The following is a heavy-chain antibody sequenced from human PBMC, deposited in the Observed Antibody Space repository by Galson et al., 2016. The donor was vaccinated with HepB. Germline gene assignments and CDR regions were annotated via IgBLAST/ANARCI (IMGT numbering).Heavy chain of an antibody. V-gene: IGHV3-23*01. CDR1: GFTFSSYA. D-gene: IGHD3-10*01. Sequence: SLRLSCAASGFTFSSYAMNWVRQAPGKGLEWVSSISGSGVTTNYADSVKGRFTTSRENSKNTLFLQMNNLRAEDTAVYYCAKEMAVGSVPYFDHWGQGIMVTVSS. J-gene: IGHJ4*02. CDR2: ISGSGVTT. CDR3: AKEMAVGSVPYFDH.